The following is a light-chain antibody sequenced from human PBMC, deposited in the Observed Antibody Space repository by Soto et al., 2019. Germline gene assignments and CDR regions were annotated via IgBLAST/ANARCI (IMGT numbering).Light chain of an antibody. J-gene: IGKJ2*01. CDR1: QSLVYSDGNAY. CDR3: MQETHWPPMT. CDR2: QAS. Sequence: DVVLTQSPLSLPVILGQPASISCRSSQSLVYSDGNAYLNWFYQRPGQSPRRLIYQASKRDSGVPDRFSGSGSGTDFTLKISGVEAEDVVVYYCMQETHWPPMTFGQGTKLEIK. V-gene: IGKV2-30*01.